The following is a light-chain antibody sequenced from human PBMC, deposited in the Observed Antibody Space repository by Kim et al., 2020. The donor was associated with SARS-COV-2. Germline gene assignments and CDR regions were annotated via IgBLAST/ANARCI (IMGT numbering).Light chain of an antibody. V-gene: IGLV2-14*03. CDR3: CSYTARSTSVL. J-gene: IGLJ2*01. CDR1: SSDFSGYSS. CDR2: DVS. Sequence: SITSSCTMSSSDFSGYSSVSWYKQHPGNVPKLMFYDVSTRPSGVSHRFSGSKSGNTASLTISGLQAEDEADYYCCSYTARSTSVLFGGGTQLTVL.